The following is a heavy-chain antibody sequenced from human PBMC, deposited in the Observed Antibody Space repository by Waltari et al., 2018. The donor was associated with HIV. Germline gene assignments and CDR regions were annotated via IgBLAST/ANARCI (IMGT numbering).Heavy chain of an antibody. CDR2: ISGSGGSI. D-gene: IGHD6-13*01. J-gene: IGHJ6*02. CDR1: GFTFSSYA. CDR3: AKDTKQQLVEGYLIKNYFAMDV. Sequence: EVQLLEAGGGLVQPGGSLRLSCAASGFTFSSYAMSWVRQAPGKGLEWVSGISGSGGSIHYADSVKGRFTISRDNSKNTLSLQLNSLRAEDAAVYYCAKDTKQQLVEGYLIKNYFAMDVWGQGTTVIVSS. V-gene: IGHV3-23*01.